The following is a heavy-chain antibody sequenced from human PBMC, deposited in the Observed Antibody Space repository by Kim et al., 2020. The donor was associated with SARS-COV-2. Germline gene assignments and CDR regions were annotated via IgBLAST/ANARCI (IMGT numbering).Heavy chain of an antibody. CDR3: ARGILRTKGAFDI. D-gene: IGHD1-26*01. J-gene: IGHJ3*02. CDR1: GFTFSSEW. V-gene: IGHV3-74*01. Sequence: GGSLRLSCAASGFTFSSEWMHWVRQGPGMGLVWVSRINPYGSITNYADSVKGGFTISRDNAKNTLYLQMNSLRAEDTALYYCARGILRTKGAFDIWGQGAMVTVSS. CDR2: INPYGSIT.